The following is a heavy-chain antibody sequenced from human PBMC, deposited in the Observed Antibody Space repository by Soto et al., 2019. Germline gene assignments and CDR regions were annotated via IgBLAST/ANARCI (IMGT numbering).Heavy chain of an antibody. D-gene: IGHD3-10*01. V-gene: IGHV4-31*03. CDR2: IYYSGST. Sequence: QVQLQESGPGLVKPSQTLSLTCTVSGGSISSGGYYWCWIRQHPGKGLEWIGYIYYSGSTYYNPSLKSRVTISVDTSKNQFSLKLSSVTAADTAVYYCARLTSGPVYFDYWCQGTLVTVSS. J-gene: IGHJ4*02. CDR1: GGSISSGGYY. CDR3: ARLTSGPVYFDY.